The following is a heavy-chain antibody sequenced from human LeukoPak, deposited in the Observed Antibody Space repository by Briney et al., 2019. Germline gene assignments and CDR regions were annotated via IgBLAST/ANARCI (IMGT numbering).Heavy chain of an antibody. Sequence: PSETLSLTCTVSGGSIASYYWNWVRQPPGKGLEWIRDIRFDGSTKLNASVKSRVTISVDTSKNQYSLKLSSVTAADTAVYYCARDGVAGGFDYWGQGTLVTVSS. V-gene: IGHV4-59*01. CDR3: ARDGVAGGFDY. CDR2: IRFDGST. CDR1: GGSIASYY. J-gene: IGHJ4*02. D-gene: IGHD6-19*01.